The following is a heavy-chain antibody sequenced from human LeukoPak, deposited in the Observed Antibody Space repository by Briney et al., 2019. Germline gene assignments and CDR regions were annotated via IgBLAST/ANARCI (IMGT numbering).Heavy chain of an antibody. CDR2: IYHSGST. CDR1: GYSISSGYY. V-gene: IGHV4-38-2*02. CDR3: ARFDILTGDNDY. D-gene: IGHD3-9*01. J-gene: IGHJ4*02. Sequence: SETLSLTCTVSGYSISSGYYWGWIRQPPGKGLEWIGSIYHSGSTYYNPSLKSRVTISVDTSKNQLSLKLSSVTAADTAVYYCARFDILTGDNDYWGQGTLVTVSS.